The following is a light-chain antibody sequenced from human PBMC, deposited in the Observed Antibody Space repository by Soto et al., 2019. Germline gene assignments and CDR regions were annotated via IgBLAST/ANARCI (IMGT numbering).Light chain of an antibody. Sequence: DIVMTQSPDSLAVSLGERATINCKSSQSVLYSSNNKNYLAWYQQKPGQPPKLLIYWASTRESGVPDRFSGSGSGTDFTLTISGLQAEDVAVYYCQYGFTFGPRTKVDIK. CDR3: QYGFT. J-gene: IGKJ3*01. CDR1: QSVLYSSNNKNY. V-gene: IGKV4-1*01. CDR2: WAS.